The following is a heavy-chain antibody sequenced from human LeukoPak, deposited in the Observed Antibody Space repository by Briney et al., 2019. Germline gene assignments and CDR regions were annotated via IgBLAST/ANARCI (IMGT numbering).Heavy chain of an antibody. CDR2: IYNNGNT. D-gene: IGHD1-26*01. CDR1: GGSISSYY. V-gene: IGHV4-59*01. Sequence: PSETLSLTCTVSGGSISSYYWSWIRLPPGKGLEWIGYIYNNGNTNYNPSLKSRVTISIDTSKRQISLKLSSVTAADTAMYYCARDILSTGSSDDSWGQGTLVTVSS. J-gene: IGHJ4*02. CDR3: ARDILSTGSSDDS.